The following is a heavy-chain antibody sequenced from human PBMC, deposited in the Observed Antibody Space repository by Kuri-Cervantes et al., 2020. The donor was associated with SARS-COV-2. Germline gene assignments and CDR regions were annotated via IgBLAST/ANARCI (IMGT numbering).Heavy chain of an antibody. CDR3: ARQMMSSITIFGVVITRNWFDP. J-gene: IGHJ5*02. CDR2: IYYSGST. D-gene: IGHD3-3*01. Sequence: SETLSLTCTVSGGSFSSSSYYWGWIRQPPGKGLEWIGSIYYSGSTYYNPSLKSRVTISVDTSKNQFSLKLSSVTAADTAVYYCARQMMSSITIFGVVITRNWFDPWGQGTLVTVPS. CDR1: GGSFSSSSYY. V-gene: IGHV4-39*01.